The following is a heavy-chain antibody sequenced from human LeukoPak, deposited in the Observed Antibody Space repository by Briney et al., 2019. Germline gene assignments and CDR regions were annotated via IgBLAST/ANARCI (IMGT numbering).Heavy chain of an antibody. V-gene: IGHV4-34*01. D-gene: IGHD2-8*01. CDR1: GGSFSGYY. J-gene: IGHJ5*02. CDR2: INHSGST. Sequence: SETLSLTCAVYGGSFSGYYWSWIRQPPGKGLEWIGEINHSGSTNYSPSLKSRVTISVDTSKNQFSLKLSSVTAADTAVYYCARGVALMVYAYWFDPWGQGTLVTVSS. CDR3: ARGVALMVYAYWFDP.